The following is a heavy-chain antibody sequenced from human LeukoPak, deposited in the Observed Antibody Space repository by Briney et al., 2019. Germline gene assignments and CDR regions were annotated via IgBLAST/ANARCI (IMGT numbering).Heavy chain of an antibody. Sequence: GGSLRLSCAASGFTFSSYWMHWVRQAPGKGLVWVSRINSDGSSTTYADSVKGRFTISRDDAKNTLYLQMNSLRPEDTAVYYCARDVDYHATSECFDYWGQGTLVTVPS. V-gene: IGHV3-74*03. CDR1: GFTFSSYW. D-gene: IGHD1-26*01. CDR3: ARDVDYHATSECFDY. J-gene: IGHJ4*02. CDR2: INSDGSST.